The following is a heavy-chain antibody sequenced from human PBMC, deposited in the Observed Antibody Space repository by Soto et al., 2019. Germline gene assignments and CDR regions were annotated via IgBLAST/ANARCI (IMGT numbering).Heavy chain of an antibody. J-gene: IGHJ4*02. D-gene: IGHD1-26*01. CDR3: ARDGVGATTYFGYFDY. V-gene: IGHV3-33*01. Sequence: QVQLVESGGGVVQPGRSLRLSCAASGFTFSGYGMHWVRQAPGKGLEWVAIIRYDGSNIYYADSVKGRFTISRDNSNDSLFLQMNSLRAEDTAVYYCARDGVGATTYFGYFDYWGQGTLVTVSS. CDR2: IRYDGSNI. CDR1: GFTFSGYG.